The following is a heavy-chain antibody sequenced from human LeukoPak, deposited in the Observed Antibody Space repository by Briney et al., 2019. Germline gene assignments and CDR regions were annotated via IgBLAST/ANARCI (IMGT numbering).Heavy chain of an antibody. CDR3: ARDRDSCSWYGGGYWFYP. Sequence: SETLSLTCAVYGGSFSGYYWSWIRQPPGKGLEWIGYIYYSGSTYYNPSLKSRVTISVDTSKNQFSLKLSSVTAADTAVYYCARDRDSCSWYGGGYWFYPWGQGTLVTVSS. J-gene: IGHJ5*02. CDR1: GGSFSGYY. D-gene: IGHD6-13*01. V-gene: IGHV4-34*09. CDR2: IYYSGST.